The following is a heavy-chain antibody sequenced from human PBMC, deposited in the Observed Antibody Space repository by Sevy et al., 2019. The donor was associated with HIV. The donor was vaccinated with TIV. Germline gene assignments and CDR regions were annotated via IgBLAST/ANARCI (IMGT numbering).Heavy chain of an antibody. CDR2: ISGSGGST. CDR1: GFTFSSYA. CDR3: AKVVRHDSLYYYGMDV. D-gene: IGHD3-3*01. Sequence: GGSLRLSCAASGFTFSSYAMSWVRQAPGKGLEWVSAISGSGGSTYYADSVKDRFTISRDNSKNTLYLQMNSLRAEDTAVYYCAKVVRHDSLYYYGMDVWGQGTTVTVSS. V-gene: IGHV3-23*01. J-gene: IGHJ6*02.